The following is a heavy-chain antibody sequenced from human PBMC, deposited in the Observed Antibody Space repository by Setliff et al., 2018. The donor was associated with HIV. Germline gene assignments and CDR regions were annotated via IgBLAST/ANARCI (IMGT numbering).Heavy chain of an antibody. J-gene: IGHJ4*02. CDR3: AKTIGRYFDIFDN. CDR1: GGSISSTSYY. V-gene: IGHV4-39*01. CDR2: IPSSGNT. Sequence: SETLSLTCSVPGGSISSTSYYWGWIRQPPGTGLEWTGRIPSSGNTYYNPSLKSRVTTSVDTPKNQFSLKLNSVTAADTAVYYCAKTIGRYFDIFDNWGQGTLVTVSS. D-gene: IGHD3-9*01.